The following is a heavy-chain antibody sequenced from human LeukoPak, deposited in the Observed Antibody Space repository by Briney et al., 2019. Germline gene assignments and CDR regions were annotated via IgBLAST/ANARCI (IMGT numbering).Heavy chain of an antibody. CDR1: GFTFSSYG. J-gene: IGHJ4*02. D-gene: IGHD2-15*01. V-gene: IGHV3-33*06. Sequence: GGSLRLSCAASGFTFSSYGMHWVRQAPGKGLEWVAVIWYDGSNKYYADSVKGRFTISRDNSKNTLYLQMNSLRAEDTAVYYCAKGWGGGSDTLPFDYWGQGTLVTVSS. CDR3: AKGWGGGSDTLPFDY. CDR2: IWYDGSNK.